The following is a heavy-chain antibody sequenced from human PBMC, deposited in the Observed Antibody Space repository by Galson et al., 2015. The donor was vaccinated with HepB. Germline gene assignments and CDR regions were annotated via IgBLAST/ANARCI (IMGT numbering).Heavy chain of an antibody. CDR3: ARERELDSGGRYRAEYFQY. CDR1: GFSFSAFA. Sequence: SLRLSCAASGFSFSAFAMHWVRQAPGKGLEWVAVISSAGDNRFYADSVKGRFSISRDNSQNTVYLQMNSLRTEDTAVYYCARERELDSGGRYRAEYFQYWGQGTLVTVSS. J-gene: IGHJ1*01. CDR2: ISSAGDNR. D-gene: IGHD6-19*01. V-gene: IGHV3-30*04.